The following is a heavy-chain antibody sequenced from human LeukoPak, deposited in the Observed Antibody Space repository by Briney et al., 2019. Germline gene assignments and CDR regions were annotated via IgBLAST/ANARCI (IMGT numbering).Heavy chain of an antibody. CDR3: AKDTGGVGATFDAFDI. J-gene: IGHJ3*02. V-gene: IGHV3-9*01. CDR1: GFTFDDYA. CDR2: ISWNSGSI. Sequence: GGSLRLSCAASGFTFDDYAMHWVRQAPGKGLEWVSGISWNSGSIGYADSVKGRFTISRDNAKNSLYLQMNSLRAEDTALYYCAKDTGGVGATFDAFDIWGQGTMVTVSS. D-gene: IGHD1-26*01.